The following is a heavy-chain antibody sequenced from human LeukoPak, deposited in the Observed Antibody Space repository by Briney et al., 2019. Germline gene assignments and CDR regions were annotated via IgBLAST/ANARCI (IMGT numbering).Heavy chain of an antibody. CDR1: GFTFSSYT. CDR2: ITNNGGNT. V-gene: IGHV3-64D*06. J-gene: IGHJ4*02. Sequence: GGSLRLSCSASGFTFSSYTIHWVRQAPGKGLEFVSAITNNGGNTYYAASVKGRFTISRDNSKNTVYLQMSSLRAEDTAVYYCVIVRGYFDSSGSDYWGQGTLVTVSS. CDR3: VIVRGYFDSSGSDY. D-gene: IGHD3-9*01.